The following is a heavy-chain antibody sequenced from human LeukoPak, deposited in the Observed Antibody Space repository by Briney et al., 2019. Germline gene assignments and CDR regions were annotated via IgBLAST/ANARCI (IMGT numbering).Heavy chain of an antibody. J-gene: IGHJ4*02. D-gene: IGHD2-21*01. CDR1: GFTFSSYE. V-gene: IGHV3-48*03. CDR3: ARYGRLGGESFDY. Sequence: GGSLRLSCAASGFTFSSYEMNWVRRAPGKGLEWVSYISTSVSTTYYADSVKGRFTISRDNGKNSLYLQMNSLRDEDTAVYYCARYGRLGGESFDYWGQGTLVTVSS. CDR2: ISTSVSTT.